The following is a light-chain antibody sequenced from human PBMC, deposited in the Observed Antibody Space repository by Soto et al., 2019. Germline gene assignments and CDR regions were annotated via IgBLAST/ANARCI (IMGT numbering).Light chain of an antibody. CDR3: QQHGRSPLT. Sequence: ESVLTQSPGTLSLSPGERATLSCRASQSVVSNYLAWYQQKPGQAPRLLIYGASSTATGIPARFSGSGSGTDFTLTISSLEPEDFAVYYCQQHGRSPLTFGPGTKVNIK. CDR2: GAS. V-gene: IGKV3-20*01. J-gene: IGKJ3*01. CDR1: QSVVSNY.